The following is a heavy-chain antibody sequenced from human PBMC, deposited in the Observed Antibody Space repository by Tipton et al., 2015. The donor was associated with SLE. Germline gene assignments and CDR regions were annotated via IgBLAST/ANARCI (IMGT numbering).Heavy chain of an antibody. V-gene: IGHV4-39*01. CDR1: GGSISSSSDY. Sequence: TLSLTCTVSGGSISSSSDYWGWIRQPPGKGLEWIGNIYYSGTTFYNPSLKSRVTISVDTSKNQFSLELSSVTAADTAVYYCARHASRRSGSYNEIDYWGQGTLVTVSS. CDR3: ARHASRRSGSYNEIDY. D-gene: IGHD3-10*01. CDR2: IYYSGTT. J-gene: IGHJ4*02.